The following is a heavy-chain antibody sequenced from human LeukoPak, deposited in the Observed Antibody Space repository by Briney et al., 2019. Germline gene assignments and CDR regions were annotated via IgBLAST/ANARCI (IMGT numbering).Heavy chain of an antibody. J-gene: IGHJ4*02. CDR1: GFTFSGYW. CDR2: ISYDGSNK. V-gene: IGHV3-30*19. Sequence: GGSLRLSCAASGFTFSGYWMYWVRQAPGKGLEWVAVISYDGSNKYYADSVKGRFTISRDNSKNTLYLQMNSLRAEDTAVYYCARDLSPDVWEPLRFSYWGQGTLVTVSS. CDR3: ARDLSPDVWEPLRFSY. D-gene: IGHD3-16*01.